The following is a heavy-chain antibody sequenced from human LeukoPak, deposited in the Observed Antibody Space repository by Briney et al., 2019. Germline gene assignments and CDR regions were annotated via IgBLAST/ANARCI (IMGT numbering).Heavy chain of an antibody. CDR3: ARDRLPPYYYGSGSYYNGHYYYYGMDV. J-gene: IGHJ6*02. D-gene: IGHD3-10*01. CDR2: ISYDGSNK. Sequence: GGSLRLSCAASGFTFSSYGMHWVRQAPGKGLEWVAVISYDGSNKYYADSVKGRFTISRDNSKNTLYLQMDSLRAEDTAVYYCARDRLPPYYYGSGSYYNGHYYYYGMDVWGQGTTVTVSS. CDR1: GFTFSSYG. V-gene: IGHV3-30*19.